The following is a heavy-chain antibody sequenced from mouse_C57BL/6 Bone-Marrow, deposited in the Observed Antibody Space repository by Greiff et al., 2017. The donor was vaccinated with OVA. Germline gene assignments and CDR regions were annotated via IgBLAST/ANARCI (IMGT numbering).Heavy chain of an antibody. CDR3: ARPRAFTTVVATNFDY. CDR1: GYTFTRYW. V-gene: IGHV1-7*01. J-gene: IGHJ2*01. Sequence: VQLQQSGAELAKPGASVKLSCKASGYTFTRYWMHWVKQRPGQGLEWIGYINPSSGYTKYNQKFKDKDTLTADKSSSTDYMQLSIITYEDSAVYYCARPRAFTTVVATNFDYWGQGTTLTVSS. D-gene: IGHD1-1*01. CDR2: INPSSGYT.